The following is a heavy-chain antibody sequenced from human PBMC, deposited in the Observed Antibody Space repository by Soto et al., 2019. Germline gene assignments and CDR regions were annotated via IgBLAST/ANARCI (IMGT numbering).Heavy chain of an antibody. J-gene: IGHJ4*02. D-gene: IGHD2-15*01. CDR2: ISYDGSNK. CDR3: AGGQYYFDY. Sequence: QVQLVESGGGVVQPGRSLRLSCAASGFHFSSYGMHWVSQAPGKGLEWVAHISYDGSNKHYTDSVKGRFTISRDNSKNMLYLQMSSLRAEVTAVYYCAGGQYYFDYCGQGTRVSVSS. V-gene: IGHV3-30*03. CDR1: GFHFSSYG.